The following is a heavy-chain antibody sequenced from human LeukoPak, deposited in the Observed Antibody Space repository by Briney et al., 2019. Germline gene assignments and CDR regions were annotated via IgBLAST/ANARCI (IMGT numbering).Heavy chain of an antibody. J-gene: IGHJ4*02. CDR2: IIPTFGTA. V-gene: IGHV1-69*05. D-gene: IGHD5-18*01. CDR1: GGTFSSYA. CDR3: ARDSLHVDTAMVSDY. Sequence: SVKVSCKASGGTFSSYAISWVRQAPGQGLEWMGRIIPTFGTANYAQKFQGRVTITTDESTSTAYMELSSLRSEDTAVYYCARDSLHVDTAMVSDYWGQGTLVTVSS.